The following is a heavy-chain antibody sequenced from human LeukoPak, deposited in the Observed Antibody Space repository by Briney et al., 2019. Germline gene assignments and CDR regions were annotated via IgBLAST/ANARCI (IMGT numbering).Heavy chain of an antibody. CDR2: INPNSGGT. CDR3: ATISRNDSFDI. D-gene: IGHD1-14*01. CDR1: GGTFSNHA. J-gene: IGHJ3*02. Sequence: ASVKVSCKASGGTFSNHAVSWVRQAPGQGLEWMGWINPNSGGTNYAQKFQGRVTMTRDTSITTAYMELSRLRSDDTAVYYCATISRNDSFDIWGQGTMVTVSS. V-gene: IGHV1-2*02.